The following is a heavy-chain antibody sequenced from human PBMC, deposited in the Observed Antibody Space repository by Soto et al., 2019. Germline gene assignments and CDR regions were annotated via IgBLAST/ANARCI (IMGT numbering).Heavy chain of an antibody. J-gene: IGHJ4*02. D-gene: IGHD3-22*01. CDR2: IKQDGSEK. CDR3: ARRVFRYYDSRGNYFDY. Sequence: EVQLVESGGGLVQPGGSLRLSCAASGFTFSSYWMSWVRQAPGKGLEWVANIKQDGSEKYYVDSVKGRFTISRDNAKNSLYLQMNSLRAEDTAVYYCARRVFRYYDSRGNYFDYWGQGTLVTVSS. V-gene: IGHV3-7*03. CDR1: GFTFSSYW.